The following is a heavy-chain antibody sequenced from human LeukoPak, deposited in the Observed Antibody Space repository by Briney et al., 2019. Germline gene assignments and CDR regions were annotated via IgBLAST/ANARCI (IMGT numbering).Heavy chain of an antibody. J-gene: IGHJ5*02. Sequence: ASVKVSCKASGYTFTGYYMHWVRQAPGQGLEWMGIINPSGGSTSYAQKFQGRVTMTRDTSTSTVYMELSSLRSEDTAVYYCARGGSSGYYRRFDWFDPWGQGTLVTVSS. CDR1: GYTFTGYY. CDR3: ARGGSSGYYRRFDWFDP. CDR2: INPSGGST. D-gene: IGHD3-22*01. V-gene: IGHV1-46*01.